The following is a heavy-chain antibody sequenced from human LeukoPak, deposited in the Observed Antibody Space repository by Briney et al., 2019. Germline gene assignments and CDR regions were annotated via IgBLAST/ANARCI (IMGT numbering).Heavy chain of an antibody. CDR1: GFTFSSYG. J-gene: IGHJ4*02. D-gene: IGHD3-10*01. CDR3: ARPYGSGSYYIDY. Sequence: PGRSLRLSCAASGFTFSSYGMHWVRQAPGKGLEWVSVIYSGGSTYYADSVKGRFTISRDNSKNTLYLQMNSLRAEDTAVYYCARPYGSGSYYIDYWGQGTLVTVSS. CDR2: IYSGGST. V-gene: IGHV3-53*01.